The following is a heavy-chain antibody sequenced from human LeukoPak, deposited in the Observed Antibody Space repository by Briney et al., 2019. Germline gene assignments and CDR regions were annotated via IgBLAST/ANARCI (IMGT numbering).Heavy chain of an antibody. J-gene: IGHJ6*04. D-gene: IGHD3-10*01. CDR2: IYHSGST. V-gene: IGHV4-38-2*02. CDR1: GYSISSGHY. Sequence: SETLSLTCAVSGYSISSGHYWGWIRQPPGKGLEWIGSIYHSGSTYYNPSLKSRVTISVDTSKNQFSLKLSSVTAADTAVYYCARDQHYGSGSYYNYYYYGMDVWGKGTTVTVSS. CDR3: ARDQHYGSGSYYNYYYYGMDV.